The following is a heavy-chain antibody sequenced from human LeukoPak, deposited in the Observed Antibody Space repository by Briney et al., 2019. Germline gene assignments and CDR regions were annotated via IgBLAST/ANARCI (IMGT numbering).Heavy chain of an antibody. Sequence: GASVKVSRKASGYTFTSYGISWVRQAPGQGLEWMGWISAYNGNTNYAQKLQGRVTMTTDTSTSTAYMELRSLRSDDTAVYYCARMDTAMVTFDYFDYWGQGTLVTVSS. CDR2: ISAYNGNT. J-gene: IGHJ4*02. D-gene: IGHD5-18*01. CDR3: ARMDTAMVTFDYFDY. V-gene: IGHV1-18*04. CDR1: GYTFTSYG.